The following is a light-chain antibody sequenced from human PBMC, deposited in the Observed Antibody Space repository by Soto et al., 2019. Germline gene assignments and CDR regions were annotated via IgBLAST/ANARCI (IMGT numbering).Light chain of an antibody. J-gene: IGKJ4*01. Sequence: DIQMTPSPSSLSASLGDRVTIPCRARQGIGVYLAWFQQKPGNVPKLLIYAASTLQSGVPSRFSGSGSGTDFTLTISSLQPEDVATYYCQKYNSAPLTFGGGTKVEIK. CDR1: QGIGVY. CDR2: AAS. V-gene: IGKV1-27*01. CDR3: QKYNSAPLT.